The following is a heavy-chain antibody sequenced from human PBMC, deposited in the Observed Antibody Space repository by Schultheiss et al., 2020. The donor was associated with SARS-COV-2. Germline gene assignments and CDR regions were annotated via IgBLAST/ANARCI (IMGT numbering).Heavy chain of an antibody. J-gene: IGHJ6*02. Sequence: GESLKISCAASGFTFSSYAMHWVRQAPGKGLEWVAVISYDGSNKYYADSVKGRFTISRDNSKNTLYLQMNSLRAEDTAVYYCAREQCSSISCESATGMDVWGQGTTVTVSS. CDR2: ISYDGSNK. D-gene: IGHD2-2*01. V-gene: IGHV3-30*01. CDR1: GFTFSSYA. CDR3: AREQCSSISCESATGMDV.